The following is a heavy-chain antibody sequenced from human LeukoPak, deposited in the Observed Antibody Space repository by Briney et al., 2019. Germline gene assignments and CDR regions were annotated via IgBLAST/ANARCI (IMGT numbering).Heavy chain of an antibody. CDR3: AGHSGVYYYDSSGDFNWFDP. D-gene: IGHD3-22*01. V-gene: IGHV5-51*01. CDR2: IYPGDSDT. CDR1: GYSFTSYW. J-gene: IGHJ5*02. Sequence: GESLKISCKGSGYSFTSYWIGWVRQMPGKGLEWMGIIYPGDSDTRYSPSFQGQVTISADKSISTAYLQWSSLKASDTAMYYCAGHSGVYYYDSSGDFNWFDPWGQGTLVTVSS.